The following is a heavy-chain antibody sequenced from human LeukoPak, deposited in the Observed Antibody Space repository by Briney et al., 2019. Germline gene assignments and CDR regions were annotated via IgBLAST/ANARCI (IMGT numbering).Heavy chain of an antibody. J-gene: IGHJ3*01. V-gene: IGHV3-21*01. Sequence: PGGSLRHSCAASGFTFSSKRMNWVRQAPGKGLEWVSSISSSSSYIYYADSVKGRFTISRDNSKNTLYLQMNSLRAEDTAVYYCATGGASVFLDAFDVSGQGTMVTVSS. CDR2: ISSSSSYI. CDR1: GFTFSSKR. CDR3: ATGGASVFLDAFDV. D-gene: IGHD4-23*01.